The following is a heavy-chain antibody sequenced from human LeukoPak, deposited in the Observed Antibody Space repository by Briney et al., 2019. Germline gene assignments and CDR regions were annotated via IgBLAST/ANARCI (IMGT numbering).Heavy chain of an antibody. CDR2: ISWNSGSI. CDR3: AKEGEVLRFLEWLLGNYFDY. V-gene: IGHV3-9*01. J-gene: IGHJ4*02. Sequence: QPGGSLRLSCAASGFTFDDYAMHWVRQAPGKGLEWVSGISWNSGSIGYADSVKGRFTISRDNAKNSLYLQMNSLRAEDTALYYCAKEGEVLRFLEWLLGNYFDYWGQGTLVTVSS. D-gene: IGHD3-3*01. CDR1: GFTFDDYA.